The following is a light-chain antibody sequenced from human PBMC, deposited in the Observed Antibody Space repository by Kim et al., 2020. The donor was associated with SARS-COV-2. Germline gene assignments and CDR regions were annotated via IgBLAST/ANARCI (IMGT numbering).Light chain of an antibody. CDR3: SSYTSSNTLV. J-gene: IGLJ2*01. V-gene: IGLV2-14*03. Sequence: GQLITLSCTGTSSHVGGYTCVSWYQQHPGKAPRVMISEVSNRPSGVSNRFSGSKSGNTAALTIAGLQVEDEAEYFCSSYTSSNTLVFGGGTQLTVL. CDR1: SSHVGGYTC. CDR2: EVS.